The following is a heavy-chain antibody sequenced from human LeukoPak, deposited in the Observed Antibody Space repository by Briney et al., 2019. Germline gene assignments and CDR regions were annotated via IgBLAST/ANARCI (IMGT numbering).Heavy chain of an antibody. Sequence: ASVKVSCKVSGYTLTELSMHWVRQAPGKGLEWMGGFGPEDGETIYAQKFQGRVTMTEDTSTDTAYMELSSLRSEDTAVYYCARAGADYGDYVSPNAFDIWGQGTMVTVSS. CDR1: GYTLTELS. J-gene: IGHJ3*02. CDR2: FGPEDGET. V-gene: IGHV1-24*01. CDR3: ARAGADYGDYVSPNAFDI. D-gene: IGHD4-17*01.